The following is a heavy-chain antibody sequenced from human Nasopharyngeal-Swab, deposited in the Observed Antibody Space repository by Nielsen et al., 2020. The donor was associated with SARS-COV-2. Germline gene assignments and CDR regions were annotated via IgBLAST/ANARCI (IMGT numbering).Heavy chain of an antibody. V-gene: IGHV1-2*04. CDR2: INPNSGGT. Sequence: WVRQAPGQGLEWMGWINPNSGGTNYAQKFQGWVTMTRDTSISTAYMELSRLRSGDTAVYYCARAAKGYCSSTSCYSIPEYYYYYTDVWGKGTTVTVSS. J-gene: IGHJ6*03. CDR3: ARAAKGYCSSTSCYSIPEYYYYYTDV. D-gene: IGHD2-2*01.